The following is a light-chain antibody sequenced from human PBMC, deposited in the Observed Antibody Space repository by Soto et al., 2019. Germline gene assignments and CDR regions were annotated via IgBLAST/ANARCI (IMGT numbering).Light chain of an antibody. CDR2: KAS. Sequence: DIHMTHSPSSLSASVGDRVTITCRASQSISSWLAWYQQKPGKAPKLLIYKASSLESGVPSRFSGSGSGTEFTLTIGSLQPDDSATYYCQPYNSYSRTFGQGTKVDI. J-gene: IGKJ1*01. V-gene: IGKV1-5*03. CDR1: QSISSW. CDR3: QPYNSYSRT.